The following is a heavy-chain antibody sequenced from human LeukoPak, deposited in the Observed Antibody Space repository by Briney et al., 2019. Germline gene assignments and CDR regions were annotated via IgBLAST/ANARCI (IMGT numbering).Heavy chain of an antibody. CDR1: GFTFSSYW. Sequence: GGSLRLSCAASGFTFSSYWMSWVRQAPGKGLEWVANIKQDGSEKYYVGSVKGRFTISRDNAKNSLYLQMNSLRAEDTAVYYCARDWVDSSGYYYGAFDIWGQGTMVTVSS. V-gene: IGHV3-7*01. D-gene: IGHD3-22*01. CDR3: ARDWVDSSGYYYGAFDI. CDR2: IKQDGSEK. J-gene: IGHJ3*02.